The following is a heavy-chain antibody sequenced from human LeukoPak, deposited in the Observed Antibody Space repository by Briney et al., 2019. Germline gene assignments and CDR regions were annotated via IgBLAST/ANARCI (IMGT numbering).Heavy chain of an antibody. V-gene: IGHV4-59*08. D-gene: IGHD4-17*01. J-gene: IGHJ5*02. Sequence: PSETLSLTCTVSGGSISSYYWSWLRQPPGKGLEWLGYIYYSGGTNYNPSLKRRVTISVDTSKNQFSLKLSSVTAADTAVYYCARGDYGDYPDWFDPWGQGTLVTVSS. CDR1: GGSISSYY. CDR3: ARGDYGDYPDWFDP. CDR2: IYYSGGT.